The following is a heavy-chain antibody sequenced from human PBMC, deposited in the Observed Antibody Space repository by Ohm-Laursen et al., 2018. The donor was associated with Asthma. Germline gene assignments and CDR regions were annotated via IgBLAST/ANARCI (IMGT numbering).Heavy chain of an antibody. Sequence: SLRLSCSASGFTFSSYGMHWVRQAPGKGLEWVAVIWYDGSNKYYADSVKGRFTISRDNSKNTLYLQMNSPRAEDTAVYYCARDYGDYEFDYWGQGTLVTVSS. J-gene: IGHJ4*02. V-gene: IGHV3-33*01. D-gene: IGHD4-17*01. CDR3: ARDYGDYEFDY. CDR1: GFTFSSYG. CDR2: IWYDGSNK.